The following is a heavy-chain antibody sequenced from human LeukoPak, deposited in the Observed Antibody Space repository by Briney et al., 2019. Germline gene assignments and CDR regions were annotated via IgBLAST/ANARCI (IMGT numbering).Heavy chain of an antibody. V-gene: IGHV5-51*01. CDR1: GDSFTAYW. CDR2: IYPRDSDT. CDR3: ARAKYYYESSGYYEYYFDY. J-gene: IGHJ4*02. Sequence: GESLKISCKGSGDSFTAYWIGWVRQMPGKGLEWMGIIYPRDSDTRYSPSFQGQVTISADKSIGTAYLQWNSLEASDTAMYYCARAKYYYESSGYYEYYFDYWGQGTLVTVSS. D-gene: IGHD3-22*01.